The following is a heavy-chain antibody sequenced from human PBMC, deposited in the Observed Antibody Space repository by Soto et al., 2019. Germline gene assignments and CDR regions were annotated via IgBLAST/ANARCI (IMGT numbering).Heavy chain of an antibody. V-gene: IGHV1-3*01. CDR3: ARGAGYDILTGYYPNDAFDI. J-gene: IGHJ3*02. D-gene: IGHD3-9*01. CDR1: GYTFTSYA. Sequence: QVQLVQSGAEVKKPGASVKVSCKASGYTFTSYAMHWVRQAPGQRLEWMGWINAGNGSTKYSQKFQGRVTITRDTSASTAYMELSSLRSEDTAVYYCARGAGYDILTGYYPNDAFDIWGQGTMVTVSS. CDR2: INAGNGST.